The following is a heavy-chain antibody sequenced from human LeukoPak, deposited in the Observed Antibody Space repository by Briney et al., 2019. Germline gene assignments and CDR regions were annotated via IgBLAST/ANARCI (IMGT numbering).Heavy chain of an antibody. Sequence: PVGALRLSCAGSGITLINYGMSGLRQAPGKGLEWVSGISGSGGNTYYAVSVKGRFTIPRDNYKNTLYLQMTGVRAEDTAVYFCAIRGVGIRLILVGFHKEAYYFDSWGQGALVTVSS. V-gene: IGHV3-23*01. D-gene: IGHD3-10*01. J-gene: IGHJ4*02. CDR3: AIRGVGIRLILVGFHKEAYYFDS. CDR1: GITLINYG. CDR2: ISGSGGNT.